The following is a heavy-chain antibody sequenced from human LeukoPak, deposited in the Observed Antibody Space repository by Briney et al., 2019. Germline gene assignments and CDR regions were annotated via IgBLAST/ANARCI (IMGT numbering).Heavy chain of an antibody. Sequence: SETLSLTCTVSGGSISSYYWSWIRQPPGKGLEWIGYIYYSGRTSYNPSLKSRVTISVDTSKNQFSLKLSSVTAAATAVYYCARAGYYDSSGYYYPDWFDPWGQGTLVTVSS. CDR1: GGSISSYY. CDR2: IYYSGRT. J-gene: IGHJ5*02. CDR3: ARAGYYDSSGYYYPDWFDP. D-gene: IGHD3-22*01. V-gene: IGHV4-59*01.